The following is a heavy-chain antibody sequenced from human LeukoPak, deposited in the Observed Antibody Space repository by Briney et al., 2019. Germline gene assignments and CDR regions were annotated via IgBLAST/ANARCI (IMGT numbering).Heavy chain of an antibody. CDR2: ISGSGGST. Sequence: SGGSLRLSCAASGFTFSSYGMSWVRQAPGKGLEWVSAISGSGGSTYYADSVKGRFTISRDNSKNTLYLQMNSLRAADTAVYYCARGYCSGGSCFNLYYYYYYMDVWGKGTTVTVSS. CDR1: GFTFSSYG. D-gene: IGHD2-15*01. J-gene: IGHJ6*03. CDR3: ARGYCSGGSCFNLYYYYYYMDV. V-gene: IGHV3-23*01.